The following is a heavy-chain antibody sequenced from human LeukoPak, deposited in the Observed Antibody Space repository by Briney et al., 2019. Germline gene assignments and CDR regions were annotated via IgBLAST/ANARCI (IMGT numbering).Heavy chain of an antibody. Sequence: ASETLSLTCSVSGGSISGYYWTWIRQPAGKGLEWIGRVYTSGSTHYNPSLKTRLTMSVDTPKNQFSLKLSSATAADTAVYYCARLITGTTTAFDIWGQGTMVTVSS. J-gene: IGHJ3*02. D-gene: IGHD1-7*01. CDR1: GGSISGYY. CDR3: ARLITGTTTAFDI. CDR2: VYTSGST. V-gene: IGHV4-4*07.